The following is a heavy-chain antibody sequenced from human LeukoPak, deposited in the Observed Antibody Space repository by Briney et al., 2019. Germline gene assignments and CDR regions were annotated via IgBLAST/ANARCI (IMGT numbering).Heavy chain of an antibody. Sequence: GGSLRLSCAASGFTFNNYWMTWVRQAPGKGLEWVANIKQDGSEKYYVDSVKGRFTISRDNAKNSLYLQMNSLRAEDTAVYYCASTGLEARYSYFDNWGQGTLATVSS. D-gene: IGHD5-12*01. CDR2: IKQDGSEK. V-gene: IGHV3-7*05. CDR3: ASTGLEARYSYFDN. CDR1: GFTFNNYW. J-gene: IGHJ4*02.